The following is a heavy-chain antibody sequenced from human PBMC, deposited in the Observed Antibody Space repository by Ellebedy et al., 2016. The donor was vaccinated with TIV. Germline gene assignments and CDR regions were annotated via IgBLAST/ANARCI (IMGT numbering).Heavy chain of an antibody. D-gene: IGHD2-2*03. CDR2: ISSSSSYI. Sequence: GESLKISCAASGFTFSSYSMNWVRQAPGKGLEWVSSISSSSSYIYYADSVKGRFTISRDNAKNSLYLQMNSLRAEDTAVYYCARVDIVVVPAANSVDYWGQGTLVTVSS. CDR1: GFTFSSYS. V-gene: IGHV3-21*01. CDR3: ARVDIVVVPAANSVDY. J-gene: IGHJ4*02.